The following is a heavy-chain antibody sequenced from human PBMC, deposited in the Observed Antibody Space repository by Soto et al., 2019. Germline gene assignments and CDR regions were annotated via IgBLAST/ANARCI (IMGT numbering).Heavy chain of an antibody. CDR3: ARTVIGAFAS. J-gene: IGHJ4*02. D-gene: IGHD3-16*02. CDR1: GASISSYY. V-gene: IGHV4-4*09. CDR2: IYPCGST. Sequence: QVKLQESGPGLLKPSETLSLTCAVSGASISSYYWSWIRQPPGKGLEWIGDIYPCGSTNYNPSLXRXVXLAXDTSKTQLSLQLSSATAADRAVYFGARTVIGAFASRGQGTLVTASS.